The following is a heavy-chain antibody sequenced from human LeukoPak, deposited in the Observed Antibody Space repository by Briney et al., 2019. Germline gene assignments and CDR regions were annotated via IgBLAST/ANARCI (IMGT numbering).Heavy chain of an antibody. D-gene: IGHD1-26*01. CDR2: ISGSPDST. J-gene: IGHJ4*02. CDR3: AKSQGVVGASLYYFDY. Sequence: PGGSLRLSCAASGFTFSIYAMSWVRQAPGKGLEWVSSISGSPDSTYYADSVKGRFTISRDNSKNTLYLQMNSLRAEDTAVYYCAKSQGVVGASLYYFDYWGQGTLVTVSS. CDR1: GFTFSIYA. V-gene: IGHV3-23*01.